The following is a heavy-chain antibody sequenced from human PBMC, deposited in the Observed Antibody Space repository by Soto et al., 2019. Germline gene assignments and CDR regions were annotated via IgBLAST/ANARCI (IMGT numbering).Heavy chain of an antibody. Sequence: QLQLQESGPGLVKPSETLSLTCTVSGGSISSSSYYWGWIRQPPGKGLEWIGSIYYSGSTYYNPSLKSRVTISVDTSKNQFSLKLSSVTAADTAVYYCAKIDILTGYSIDYWGQGTLVTVSS. CDR3: AKIDILTGYSIDY. V-gene: IGHV4-39*01. CDR1: GGSISSSSYY. CDR2: IYYSGST. D-gene: IGHD3-9*01. J-gene: IGHJ4*02.